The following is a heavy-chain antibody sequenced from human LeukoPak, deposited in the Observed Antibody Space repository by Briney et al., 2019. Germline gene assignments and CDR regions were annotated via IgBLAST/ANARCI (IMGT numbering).Heavy chain of an antibody. J-gene: IGHJ4*02. V-gene: IGHV4-34*01. CDR3: ARGITMIVVVSYYFDY. CDR1: GGSFSGYY. Sequence: PSETLSLTCAVYGGSFSGYYWSWIRQPPGKGLEWIGEINHSGSTNYNPSLKSRVTISVDTSKNQFSLKLSSVTAADTAVYYYARGITMIVVVSYYFDYWGQGTLVTVSS. D-gene: IGHD3-22*01. CDR2: INHSGST.